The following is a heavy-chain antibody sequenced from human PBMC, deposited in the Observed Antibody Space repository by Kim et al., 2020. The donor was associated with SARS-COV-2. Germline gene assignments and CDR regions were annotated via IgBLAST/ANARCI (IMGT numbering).Heavy chain of an antibody. CDR1: GFTFNTYA. D-gene: IGHD1-26*01. J-gene: IGHJ4*02. Sequence: GGSLRLSCAASGFTFNTYATHWVRQAPGKGLEWVAVISYDGSNIDYADSVKGRFTISRDNSKNTLYLQMNSLRIDDTAVYYCAKSFSGSYFVYDYSGQETLVTLSS. CDR2: ISYDGSNI. V-gene: IGHV3-30*18. CDR3: AKSFSGSYFVYDY.